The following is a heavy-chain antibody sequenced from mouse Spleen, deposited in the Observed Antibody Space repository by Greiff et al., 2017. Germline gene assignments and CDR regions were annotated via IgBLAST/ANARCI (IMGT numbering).Heavy chain of an antibody. CDR1: GFTFSSYA. J-gene: IGHJ1*01. D-gene: IGHD2-1*01. V-gene: IGHV5-9-3*01. Sequence: DVQLVESGGGLVKLGGSLKLSCAASGFTFSSYAMSWVATISSGGGNTYYPDSVKGRFTISRDNAKNTLYLQMSSLKSEDTAMYYCARRAYGNWDWYFDVWGAGTTVTVSS. CDR2: ISSGGGNT. CDR3: ARRAYGNWDWYFDV.